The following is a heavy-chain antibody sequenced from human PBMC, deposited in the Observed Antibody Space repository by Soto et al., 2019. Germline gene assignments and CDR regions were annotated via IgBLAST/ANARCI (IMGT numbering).Heavy chain of an antibody. CDR1: ADTFTSYY. CDR3: ARGEWELPAFDI. Sequence: ASVKVSCKAPADTFTSYYIHWVRQAPGHGLEWMGIINPNGGSTRFAQTFQGRVTMTTDTSTSTAYMELRSLRSDDTAVYYCARGEWELPAFDIWGQGTMVTVSS. V-gene: IGHV1-46*01. J-gene: IGHJ3*02. CDR2: INPNGGST. D-gene: IGHD1-26*01.